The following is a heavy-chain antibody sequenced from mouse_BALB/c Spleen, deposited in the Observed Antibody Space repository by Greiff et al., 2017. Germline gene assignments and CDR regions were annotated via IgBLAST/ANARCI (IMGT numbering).Heavy chain of an antibody. CDR1: GYTFTNYW. CDR3: ARYYDGYYRYFDV. V-gene: IGHV1-63*02. D-gene: IGHD2-3*01. CDR2: IYPGGGYT. Sequence: QVHVKQSGAELVKPGASVKLSCKASGYTFTNYWLGWVKQRPGHGLEWIGDIYPGGGYTNYNEKFKGKATLTADTSSSTAYMQLSSLTSEDSAVYFCARYYDGYYRYFDVWGAGTTVTVSS. J-gene: IGHJ1*01.